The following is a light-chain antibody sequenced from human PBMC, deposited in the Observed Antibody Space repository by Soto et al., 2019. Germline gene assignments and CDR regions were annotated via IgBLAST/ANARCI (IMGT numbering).Light chain of an antibody. J-gene: IGKJ4*01. Sequence: EIVLTQSPATLSLSPGERATLSCRASQTVSSSLAWYQQKPGQAPRLLIYEASNRATGIPARFSGSGSGADFTRTISSLEPEDFARYYCQQHINVPLTFGGGTKVEIK. V-gene: IGKV3-11*01. CDR1: QTVSSS. CDR2: EAS. CDR3: QQHINVPLT.